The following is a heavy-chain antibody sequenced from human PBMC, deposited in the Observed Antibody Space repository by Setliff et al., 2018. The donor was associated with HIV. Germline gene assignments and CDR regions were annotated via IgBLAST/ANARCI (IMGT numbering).Heavy chain of an antibody. CDR3: TRSTTAD. D-gene: IGHD4-17*01. Sequence: ASVKVSCKASGYTFTDYYIHWVRQAPGQGLEWIGWIYPNTGGTNYAQKFQGRVTMTRDTSISTAYMELGRLTSDDTAIYYCTRSTTADWGQGAMVTVSS. CDR1: GYTFTDYY. V-gene: IGHV1-2*02. CDR2: IYPNTGGT. J-gene: IGHJ4*02.